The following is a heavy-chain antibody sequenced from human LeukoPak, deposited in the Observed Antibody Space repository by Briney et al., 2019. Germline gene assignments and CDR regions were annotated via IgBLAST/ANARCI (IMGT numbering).Heavy chain of an antibody. Sequence: GRSLRLSCAASGFTFGSYGMHWVRQAPGKGLEWVAVTSYEGSNEYYGDSVKGRFTISRDNSKNTLYLQMNSLRAEDTAVYYCAKPTYQRGYSNGYDYWGQGTLVTVSS. J-gene: IGHJ4*02. D-gene: IGHD5-18*01. CDR1: GFTFGSYG. CDR2: TSYEGSNE. CDR3: AKPTYQRGYSNGYDY. V-gene: IGHV3-30*18.